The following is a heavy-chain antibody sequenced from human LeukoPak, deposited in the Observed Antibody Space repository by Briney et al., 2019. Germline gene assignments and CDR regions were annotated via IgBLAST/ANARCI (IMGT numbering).Heavy chain of an antibody. J-gene: IGHJ4*02. Sequence: PSETLSLTCTVSGGSISSSSYYWGWIRQPPGKGLEWIGSIYYSGSTYYNPSLKSRVTISVDTSKNQFSLKLSSATAADTAVYYCARGRLRIDYWGQGTLVTVSS. CDR3: ARGRLRIDY. CDR2: IYYSGST. V-gene: IGHV4-39*07. CDR1: GGSISSSSYY. D-gene: IGHD4-17*01.